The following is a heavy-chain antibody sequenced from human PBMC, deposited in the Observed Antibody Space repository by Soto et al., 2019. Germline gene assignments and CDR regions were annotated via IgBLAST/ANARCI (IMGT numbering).Heavy chain of an antibody. CDR1: GGSFTSYI. D-gene: IGHD2-21*01. CDR3: AKSFVFVDHASMDV. CDR2: IIPIQGTA. V-gene: IGHV1-69*08. J-gene: IGHJ6*03. Sequence: QFQLVQSGAEVKKPGSSVKVSCEASGGSFTSYIFTWVRQAPGQGLEWMGRIIPIQGTANYALKFQDIVTITADNSTNTAYMELRSLRPEDTALYYCAKSFVFVDHASMDVWGKGTTVTVSS.